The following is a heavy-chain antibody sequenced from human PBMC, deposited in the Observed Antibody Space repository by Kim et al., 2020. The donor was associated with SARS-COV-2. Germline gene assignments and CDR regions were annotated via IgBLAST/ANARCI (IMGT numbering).Heavy chain of an antibody. CDR2: INHSGST. J-gene: IGHJ4*02. CDR1: GGSFSGYY. Sequence: SETLSLTCAVYGGSFSGYYWNWIRQPPGKGLEWIGEINHSGSTNYNPSLKSRVTISVDTSKNQFSLKLSSVTAADTAVYYCARVRGSSGWEKLFDYWGQG. V-gene: IGHV4-34*01. CDR3: ARVRGSSGWEKLFDY. D-gene: IGHD6-19*01.